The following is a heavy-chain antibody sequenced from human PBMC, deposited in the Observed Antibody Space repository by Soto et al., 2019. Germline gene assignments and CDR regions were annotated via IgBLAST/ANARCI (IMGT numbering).Heavy chain of an antibody. V-gene: IGHV4-31*03. D-gene: IGHD3-16*01. Sequence: QVQLQESGPGLVKPSQTLSLTCTVSGGSISSGGYYWSWIRQHPGKGLEWIGSIYYSGSTYYNPSLKNRVTLSVSTAKEPFLPELSLWTAPEPGLDYWARGVLHWGQGTLVTVSS. CDR2: IYYSGST. CDR1: GGSISSGGYY. CDR3: ARGVLH. J-gene: IGHJ4*02.